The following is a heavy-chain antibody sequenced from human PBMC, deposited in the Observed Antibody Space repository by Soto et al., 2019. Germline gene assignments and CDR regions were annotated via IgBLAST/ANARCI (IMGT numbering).Heavy chain of an antibody. V-gene: IGHV4-39*01. CDR3: ARHRGPTGTNY. J-gene: IGHJ4*02. CDR1: GDSISSSSYH. D-gene: IGHD3-10*01. Sequence: SETLSLTCTVSGDSISSSSYHWGWIRQPPGKGLEWIGSVYYSGSTYYNPSLKSRVTISVDASKNQFSPNLSSVTAADTAVYYCARHRGPTGTNYWGQATLVTVSS. CDR2: VYYSGST.